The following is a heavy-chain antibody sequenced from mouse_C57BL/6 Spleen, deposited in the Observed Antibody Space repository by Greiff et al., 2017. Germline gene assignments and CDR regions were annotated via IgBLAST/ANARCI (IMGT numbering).Heavy chain of an antibody. J-gene: IGHJ3*01. CDR3: ARSHYSNSWCAY. CDR2: IHPNSGST. CDR1: GYTFTSYW. V-gene: IGHV1-64*01. D-gene: IGHD2-5*01. Sequence: QVQLQQPGAELVKPGASVKLSCKASGYTFTSYWMHWVKQRPGQGLEWIGMIHPNSGSTNYNEKFKSKATLTVDKSSSTAYMQLSSLTSEDSAVYYCARSHYSNSWCAYWGQGTLVTVAA.